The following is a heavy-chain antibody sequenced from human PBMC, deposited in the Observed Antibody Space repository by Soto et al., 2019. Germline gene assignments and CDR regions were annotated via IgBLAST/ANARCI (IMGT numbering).Heavy chain of an antibody. Sequence: QVQLVQSGAEVKKPGASVKVSCKASGYTFTSYAMHWVRQAPGQRLEWMGWINAGNGNTKYSQKFQGRVTITRDTSAGTAYMELNSPRSEDTAGDYCAGSPELVYSYGLAVDYGDQGTLVTVSS. CDR1: GYTFTSYA. V-gene: IGHV1-3*01. CDR2: INAGNGNT. D-gene: IGHD5-18*01. CDR3: AGSPELVYSYGLAVDY. J-gene: IGHJ4*02.